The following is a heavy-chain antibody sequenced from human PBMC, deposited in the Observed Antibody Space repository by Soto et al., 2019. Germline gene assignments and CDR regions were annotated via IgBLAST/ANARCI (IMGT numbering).Heavy chain of an antibody. D-gene: IGHD2-2*02. J-gene: IGHJ3*02. CDR1: GGTFSRYA. CDR2: IIPIFGTA. Sequence: QVQLVQSGAEVKKPGSSVKVSCKASGGTFSRYAISWVRQAPGQGLEWMGGIIPIFGTANYAQKFQGRVTITADESTSTAYMELSSLRSEDTAVYYCATCSSTSCYTADDAFAIWGQGTMVTVSS. V-gene: IGHV1-69*01. CDR3: ATCSSTSCYTADDAFAI.